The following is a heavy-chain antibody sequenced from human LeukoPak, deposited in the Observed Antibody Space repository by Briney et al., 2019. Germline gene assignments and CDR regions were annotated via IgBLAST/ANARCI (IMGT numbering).Heavy chain of an antibody. D-gene: IGHD2-21*02. V-gene: IGHV1-2*06. Sequence: ASVKVSCKASGYTFTGYYMHWVRQAPGQGLEWMGRINPNSGGTNYAQKFQGRVTMTRDTSISTAYMELSSLRSEDTAVYYCARGEEVTRPGDYWGQGTLVTVSS. CDR3: ARGEEVTRPGDY. J-gene: IGHJ4*02. CDR1: GYTFTGYY. CDR2: INPNSGGT.